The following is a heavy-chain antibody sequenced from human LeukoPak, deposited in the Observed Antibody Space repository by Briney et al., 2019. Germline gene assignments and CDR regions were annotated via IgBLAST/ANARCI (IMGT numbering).Heavy chain of an antibody. Sequence: PGGSLRLSCAASGFTFRTYWMTWVRQAPGKGLEWVAKIKEDGSEKYYVDSVKGRFTISRDNAKNSLYLQMNSLRAEDTAVYYCARGGYDGYTIYWGQRTLVTVS. V-gene: IGHV3-7*04. CDR3: ARGGYDGYTIY. J-gene: IGHJ4*02. CDR1: GFTFRTYW. D-gene: IGHD5-12*01. CDR2: IKEDGSEK.